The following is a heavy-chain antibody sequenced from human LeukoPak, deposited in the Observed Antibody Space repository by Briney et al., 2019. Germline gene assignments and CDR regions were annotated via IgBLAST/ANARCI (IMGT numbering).Heavy chain of an antibody. D-gene: IGHD4-17*01. CDR1: GFVLSTYG. Sequence: HTATSLRLSCAASGFVLSTYGMHWVRQAPGKGLEWVAVIWSHGNTKKYADSVTGRFSISRDNSKNTLYLQMNTLRAEDTAVYYCARDDDYDDHNTFDMWGHGAMVTVSS. CDR3: ARDDDYDDHNTFDM. J-gene: IGHJ3*02. V-gene: IGHV3-33*01. CDR2: IWSHGNTK.